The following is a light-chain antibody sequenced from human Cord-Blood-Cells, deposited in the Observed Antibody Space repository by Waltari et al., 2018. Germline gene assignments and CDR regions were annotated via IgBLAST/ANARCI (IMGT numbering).Light chain of an antibody. Sequence: QSVLTQPPSASGTPGQRVTISCSGSSSTIGRITVNWYQQPPGTAPKLLIHSNNQRPSGVPDRCSGSKSGTPASLANGGLQSEDEADYYCAAWDDSLNGVFGGVTKLTVL. CDR2: SNN. V-gene: IGLV1-44*01. CDR3: AAWDDSLNGV. CDR1: SSTIGRIT. J-gene: IGLJ3*02.